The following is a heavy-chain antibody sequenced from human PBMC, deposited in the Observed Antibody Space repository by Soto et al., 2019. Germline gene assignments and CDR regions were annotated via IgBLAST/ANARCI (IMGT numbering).Heavy chain of an antibody. Sequence: SETVSLTCTVSGGSISSYYWSWIRQPPGKGLEWIGYIYYSGSTNYNPSLKSRVTISVDTSKNQFSLKLSSVTAADTAVYYCARIDVRGAHNYKFDYWGQGTLVTVSS. V-gene: IGHV4-59*01. CDR3: ARIDVRGAHNYKFDY. J-gene: IGHJ4*02. CDR2: IYYSGST. D-gene: IGHD1-26*01. CDR1: GGSISSYY.